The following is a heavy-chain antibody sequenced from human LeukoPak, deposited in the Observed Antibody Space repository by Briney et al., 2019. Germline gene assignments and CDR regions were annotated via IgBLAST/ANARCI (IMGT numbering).Heavy chain of an antibody. Sequence: AGGSLRLSRAACGFTLSSYAMTWVRQAPGKGLGWVSTIPFRGGDYADSVKGRFTISRDNSKNTVFLQMDSLRAEDTAVYYCAKGLHDYEYWGQGTLVTVSS. CDR1: GFTLSSYA. J-gene: IGHJ4*02. CDR3: AKGLHDYEY. CDR2: IPFRGG. D-gene: IGHD4-17*01. V-gene: IGHV3-23*01.